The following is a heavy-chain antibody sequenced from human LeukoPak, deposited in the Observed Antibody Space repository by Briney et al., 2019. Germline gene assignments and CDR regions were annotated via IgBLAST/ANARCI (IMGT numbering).Heavy chain of an antibody. Sequence: GGSLRLSCAGSGFTFSSYLMTWVRQAPGKGLEWVANIKQDGSEKYYVDSVKGRFTISRDNAKNSPYLQMSSLRAEDTAVYYCARTSWGRAAAGDYWGQGTLVTVSS. D-gene: IGHD6-13*01. CDR2: IKQDGSEK. CDR3: ARTSWGRAAAGDY. CDR1: GFTFSSYL. V-gene: IGHV3-7*01. J-gene: IGHJ4*02.